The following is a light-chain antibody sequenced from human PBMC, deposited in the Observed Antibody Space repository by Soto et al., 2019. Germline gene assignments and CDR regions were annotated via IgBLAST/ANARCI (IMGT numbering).Light chain of an antibody. CDR3: QQYGSSPET. V-gene: IGKV3-20*01. CDR2: GVS. CDR1: RPVTSMY. Sequence: EIVLTQSPVTLVLSPGERATLSCRASRPVTSMYLAWYQQKPGQAPRLLIYGVSSRATGIPDRFSGRGSGTDFTLTISRLEPEDSAVYYCQQYGSSPETFGLGTKVEIK. J-gene: IGKJ1*01.